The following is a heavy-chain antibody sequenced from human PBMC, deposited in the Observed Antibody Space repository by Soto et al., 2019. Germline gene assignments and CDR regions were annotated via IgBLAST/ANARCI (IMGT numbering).Heavy chain of an antibody. Sequence: GASVKVSCKASGYTFTSYAMHWVRQAPGQRLEWMGWINAGNGNTKYSQKFQGRVTITRDTSASTAYMELSSLRSEGTAVYYCARDRKAYDSSGNWFDPWGQGTLVTVSS. D-gene: IGHD3-22*01. V-gene: IGHV1-3*01. CDR2: INAGNGNT. CDR1: GYTFTSYA. J-gene: IGHJ5*02. CDR3: ARDRKAYDSSGNWFDP.